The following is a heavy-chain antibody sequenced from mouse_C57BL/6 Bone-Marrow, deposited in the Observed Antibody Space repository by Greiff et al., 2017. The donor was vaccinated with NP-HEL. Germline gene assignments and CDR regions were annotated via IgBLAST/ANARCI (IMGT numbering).Heavy chain of an antibody. CDR1: GFTFSSYA. D-gene: IGHD1-1*01. Sequence: EVQLVESGGGLVKPGGSLKLSCAASGFTFSSYAMSWVRQTPEKRLEWVATISDGGSYTYYPDNVKGRFTISRDNAKNNLYLQMSHLKSEDTAMYYCARGGYGSSYRFAYWGQGTLVTVSA. CDR2: ISDGGSYT. J-gene: IGHJ3*01. CDR3: ARGGYGSSYRFAY. V-gene: IGHV5-4*01.